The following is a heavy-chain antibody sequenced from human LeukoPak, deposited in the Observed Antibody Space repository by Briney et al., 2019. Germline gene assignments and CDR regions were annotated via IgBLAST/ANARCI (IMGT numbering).Heavy chain of an antibody. D-gene: IGHD3-22*01. CDR3: ARYDSSAIYGGGFDI. CDR2: IYYTGST. CDR1: GGSISSYY. J-gene: IGHJ3*02. V-gene: IGHV4-59*01. Sequence: PSETLSLTCTVSGGSISSYYWSWIRQPPGKGLEWIGYIYYTGSTSYNPSLKSRVTISLETSKNQFSLKLSSVTAADTAVYYCARYDSSAIYGGGFDIWGQGTMVTVSS.